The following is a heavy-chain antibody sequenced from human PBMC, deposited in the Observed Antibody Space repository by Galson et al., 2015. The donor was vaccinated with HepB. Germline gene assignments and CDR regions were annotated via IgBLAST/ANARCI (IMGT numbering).Heavy chain of an antibody. J-gene: IGHJ2*01. V-gene: IGHV3-7*03. CDR2: IKQDGSEK. Sequence: SLRLSCAASGFTFSSYWMSWVRQAPGKGLEWVANIKQDGSEKYYVDSVKGRFTISRDNAKNSLYLQMNSLRAEDTAVYYCARGPPYYYDSSGYYYEWYFDLWGRGTLVTVSS. D-gene: IGHD3-22*01. CDR1: GFTFSSYW. CDR3: ARGPPYYYDSSGYYYEWYFDL.